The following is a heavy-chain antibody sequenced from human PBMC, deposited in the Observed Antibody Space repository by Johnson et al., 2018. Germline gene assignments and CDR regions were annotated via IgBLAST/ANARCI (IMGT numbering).Heavy chain of an antibody. Sequence: QVQLVQSGGGVVQPGRSLRLSCAGSGFTLSDYGIHWVRQAPGKGLEWVAVISYDASHEDYAESVKGQFTISRDTSKNSQYLQMDSLRADDTAVYYCARASVSGNSCCYYYMDVWGKGTTVTVSS. D-gene: IGHD4-23*01. CDR1: GFTLSDYG. V-gene: IGHV3-30*03. CDR2: ISYDASHE. J-gene: IGHJ6*03. CDR3: ARASVSGNSCCYYYMDV.